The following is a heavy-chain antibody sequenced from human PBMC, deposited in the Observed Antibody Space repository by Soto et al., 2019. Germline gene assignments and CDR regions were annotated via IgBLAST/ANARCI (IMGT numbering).Heavy chain of an antibody. CDR3: VMVDNYVTPTPQDV. V-gene: IGHV1-18*01. J-gene: IGHJ6*02. Sequence: QVQLVQSGDEVKKPGASVKVSCKASGYIFVNYGIAWVRQAPGQGFEWMGWISPYTGNTHSTTQVQGRLTMTTDTSTRTEYMDQGSLTSDDRAVNYCVMVDNYVTPTPQDVWGQGTTGTVSS. CDR1: GYIFVNYG. D-gene: IGHD3-16*01. CDR2: ISPYTGNT.